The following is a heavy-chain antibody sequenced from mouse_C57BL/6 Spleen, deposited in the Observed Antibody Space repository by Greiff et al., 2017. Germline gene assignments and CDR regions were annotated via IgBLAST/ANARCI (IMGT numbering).Heavy chain of an antibody. V-gene: IGHV1-53*01. D-gene: IGHD1-1*01. J-gene: IGHJ2*01. CDR1: GYTFTSYW. CDR3: GRGEDYYGSSYGDY. Sequence: QVQLQQPGTELVKPGASVKLSCKASGYTFTSYWMHWVKRRPGQGLEWIGNINPSNGGTNYNEKFKSKATLTVDKSSSTAYMQLSSLTTEDSAIYYGGRGEDYYGSSYGDYWGQGTTLTVSS. CDR2: INPSNGGT.